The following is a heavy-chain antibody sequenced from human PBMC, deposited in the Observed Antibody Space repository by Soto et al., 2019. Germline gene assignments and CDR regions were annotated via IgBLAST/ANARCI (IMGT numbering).Heavy chain of an antibody. D-gene: IGHD1-26*01. CDR1: GFNFGFFG. J-gene: IGHJ4*02. CDR2: ISGDGINT. Sequence: QIQLVESGGDVVQPGKSLRLSCAASGFNFGFFGMHWVRQAPGKGLEWVAFISGDGINTQYADSVRGRFTLSRDYSRKTMYLKTDSLRDEDTALYYCARGNLSFDFDSWGLGTLVTVSS. CDR3: ARGNLSFDFDS. V-gene: IGHV3-30*03.